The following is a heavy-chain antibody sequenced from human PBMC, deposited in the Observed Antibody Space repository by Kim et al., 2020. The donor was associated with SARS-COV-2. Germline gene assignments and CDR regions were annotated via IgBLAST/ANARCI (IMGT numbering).Heavy chain of an antibody. J-gene: IGHJ3*02. D-gene: IGHD6-19*01. Sequence: SETLSLTCTVSGGSISSYYWSWIRQPPGKGLEWIGDIYYSGSTNYNPSLKSRVTISVDTSKNQFSLKLSSVTAADTVVYYCAREEQLQDAFDIWGQGTMVTVSS. CDR1: GGSISSYY. V-gene: IGHV4-59*01. CDR3: AREEQLQDAFDI. CDR2: IYYSGST.